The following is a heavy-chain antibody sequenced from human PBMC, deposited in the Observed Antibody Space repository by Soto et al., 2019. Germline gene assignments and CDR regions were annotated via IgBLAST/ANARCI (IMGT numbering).Heavy chain of an antibody. CDR2: INHSGST. CDR1: GGSFSAYY. Sequence: QVQLQQWGAGLLKPSETLSLTCAVYGGSFSAYYWSWIRQPPGKGLEWIGEINHSGSTTYNPSLKSRVSISVDRSTNPFSLKLSSVTAADTALYYCARGVGYAGVDYWGQGTLVTVSS. CDR3: ARGVGYAGVDY. J-gene: IGHJ4*02. V-gene: IGHV4-34*01. D-gene: IGHD5-12*01.